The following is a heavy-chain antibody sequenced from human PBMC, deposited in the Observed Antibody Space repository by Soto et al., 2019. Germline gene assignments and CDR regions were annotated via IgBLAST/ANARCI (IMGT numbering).Heavy chain of an antibody. CDR1: GFTFNPYA. V-gene: IGHV3-23*01. J-gene: IGHJ4*02. CDR2: IRGSGAGT. D-gene: IGHD6-25*01. Sequence: GGSLRLSCAASGFTFNPYAMNWVRQAPGKGLEWVSTIRGSGAGTYYADSVKGRFTISRDNSKNTLYLQMNSLRAEDTAVNFWEKGFGISGKNYFNYGGQEPRFT. CDR3: EKGFGISGKNYFNY.